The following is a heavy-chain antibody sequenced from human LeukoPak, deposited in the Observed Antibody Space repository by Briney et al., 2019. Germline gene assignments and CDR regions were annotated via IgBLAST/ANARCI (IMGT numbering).Heavy chain of an antibody. D-gene: IGHD4-17*01. CDR3: AKDKSPYGDGFDY. V-gene: IGHV3-23*01. CDR1: EFTFSSYV. J-gene: IGHJ4*02. Sequence: GGSLRLSCAASEFTFSSYVMAWVRQAPGKGLDWVSTITPGGGTYYADSVKGRFTISRDNSKNTLYLQMNSLTAEDTAIYYCAKDKSPYGDGFDYWGQGTLVTVSS. CDR2: ITPGGGT.